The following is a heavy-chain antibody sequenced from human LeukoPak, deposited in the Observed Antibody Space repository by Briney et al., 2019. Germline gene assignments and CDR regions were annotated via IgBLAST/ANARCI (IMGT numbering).Heavy chain of an antibody. CDR1: GFTFSTYS. J-gene: IGHJ4*02. Sequence: GGSLRLSCAASGFTFSTYSMNWVRQAPGKGLEWVSSISSSSYIYYADSVKGRFTISRDNAKNSLYLQMNSLRAEDTAVYYCARDTLLTYYYESSGYSFDYWGQGTLVTVSS. D-gene: IGHD3-22*01. CDR3: ARDTLLTYYYESSGYSFDY. V-gene: IGHV3-21*01. CDR2: ISSSSYI.